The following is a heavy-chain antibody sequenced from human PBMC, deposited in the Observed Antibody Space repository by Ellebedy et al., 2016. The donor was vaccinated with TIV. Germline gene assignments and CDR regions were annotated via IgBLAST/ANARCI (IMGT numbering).Heavy chain of an antibody. CDR2: IWYDGSNK. D-gene: IGHD3-10*01. Sequence: GGSLRLSXAASGFTFSSYGMHWVRQAPGKGLEWVAVIWYDGSNKYYADSVKGRFTISRDNSKNTLYLQMISLRAEDTAVYYCAREPMVRGVIRRGYAMDVWGQGTTVTVSS. CDR3: AREPMVRGVIRRGYAMDV. CDR1: GFTFSSYG. J-gene: IGHJ6*02. V-gene: IGHV3-33*01.